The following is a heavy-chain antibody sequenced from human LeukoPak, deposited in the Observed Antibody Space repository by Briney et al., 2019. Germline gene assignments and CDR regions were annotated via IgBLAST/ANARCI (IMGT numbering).Heavy chain of an antibody. CDR1: AFTFSNYV. CDR3: ARDGGCSSTSCWVENWFDP. J-gene: IGHJ5*02. Sequence: WGSLRLPLAAPAFTFSNYVLNWVRQAPGEGLEWVSYISTSSSTIYYAVPVKGRFTISRDDAKNPLYLQMNSLRAEDTAVYYCARDGGCSSTSCWVENWFDPWGQGTLVTVSS. V-gene: IGHV3-48*01. D-gene: IGHD2-2*01. CDR2: ISTSSSTI.